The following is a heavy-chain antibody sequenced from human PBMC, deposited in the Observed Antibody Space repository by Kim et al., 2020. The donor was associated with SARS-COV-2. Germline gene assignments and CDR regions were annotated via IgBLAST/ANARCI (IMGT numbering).Heavy chain of an antibody. J-gene: IGHJ4*02. D-gene: IGHD3-9*01. V-gene: IGHV1-18*01. CDR3: ARDKERYFDWLFLFDY. Sequence: KLQGRVTMTTDTSTSTAYMELRSLRSDDTAVYYCARDKERYFDWLFLFDYWGQGTLVTVSS.